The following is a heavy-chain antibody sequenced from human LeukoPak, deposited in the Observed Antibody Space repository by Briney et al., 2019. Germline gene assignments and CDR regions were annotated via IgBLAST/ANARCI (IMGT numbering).Heavy chain of an antibody. J-gene: IGHJ3*01. V-gene: IGHV3-21*01. Sequence: GGPLRLSCAASGFSFGAYIMNWVRQAPGKGLEWVSSISSNSYYIYYADSVRGRFTISRDNAKNSLFLQMNSLRAEDTAVYYCARWLVGALKPGAFDLWGQGTRVTVSS. CDR3: ARWLVGALKPGAFDL. CDR1: GFSFGAYI. D-gene: IGHD1-26*01. CDR2: ISSNSYYI.